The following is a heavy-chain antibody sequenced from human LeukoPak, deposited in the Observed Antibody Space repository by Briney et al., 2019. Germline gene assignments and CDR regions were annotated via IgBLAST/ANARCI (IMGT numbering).Heavy chain of an antibody. D-gene: IGHD2-21*02. Sequence: GGSPRLSCAASGFTFSSYAMSWVRQAPGKGLEWVSAISGSGGSTYYADSVKGRFTISRDNSKNTLYLQMNSLRAEDTAVYYCAKRLSYYYYYMDVWGKGTTVTVSS. J-gene: IGHJ6*03. CDR3: AKRLSYYYYYMDV. V-gene: IGHV3-23*01. CDR2: ISGSGGST. CDR1: GFTFSSYA.